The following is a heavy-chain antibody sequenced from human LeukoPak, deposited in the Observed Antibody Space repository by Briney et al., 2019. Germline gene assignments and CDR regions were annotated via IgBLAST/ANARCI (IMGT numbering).Heavy chain of an antibody. D-gene: IGHD4-17*01. CDR1: GFTFSSYW. CDR3: ARGRTPCLYGDYNSGYFDY. J-gene: IGHJ4*02. CDR2: IKQDGSEK. Sequence: GGSLRLSCAASGFTFSSYWMSWVRQAPGKGLEWVANIKQDGSEKYYVDSVKGRFTISRDNAKNSLYLQMNSLRAEDTAVYYCARGRTPCLYGDYNSGYFDYWGQGTLVTVSS. V-gene: IGHV3-7*01.